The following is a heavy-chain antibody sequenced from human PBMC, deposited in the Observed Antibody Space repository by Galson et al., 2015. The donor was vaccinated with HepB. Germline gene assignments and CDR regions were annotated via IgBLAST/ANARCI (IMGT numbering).Heavy chain of an antibody. J-gene: IGHJ4*02. D-gene: IGHD3-3*01. V-gene: IGHV3-33*06. CDR2: IWYDGSNK. CDR1: GFTFSSYG. CDR3: AKGSTIFGVVPLFDY. Sequence: LRLSCAASGFTFSSYGMHWVRQAPGKGLEWVAVIWYDGSNKYYADSMKGRFTISRDNSKNTLYLQMNSLRAEDTAVYYCAKGSTIFGVVPLFDYWGQGTLVTVSS.